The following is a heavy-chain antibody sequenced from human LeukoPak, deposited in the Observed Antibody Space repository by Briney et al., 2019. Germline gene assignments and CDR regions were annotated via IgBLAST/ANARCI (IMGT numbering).Heavy chain of an antibody. CDR1: GYRFSGYW. CDR2: IYPGDSET. V-gene: IGHV5-51*01. Sequence: GESLKISCKGSGYRFSGYWIGWVRQMPGKGLEWMGIIYPGDSETRYSPSFQGQVTISADKSISTAYLQWSSLKASDTAMYYCARRSKLYSSGWYLGYRGQGTLVTVSS. D-gene: IGHD6-19*01. J-gene: IGHJ4*02. CDR3: ARRSKLYSSGWYLGY.